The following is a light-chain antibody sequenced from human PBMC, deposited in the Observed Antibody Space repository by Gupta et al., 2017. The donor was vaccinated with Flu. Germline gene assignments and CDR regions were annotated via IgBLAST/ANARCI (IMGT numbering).Light chain of an antibody. CDR2: NSS. Sequence: ISCSGSSTNSGRNVVSWYEHVPGRAAKNLSYNSSQRRSGGVDGRSGSKTGASASLAISGRQSEEEADDYCAAGDDSMNGRWVFGGGTKLTVL. V-gene: IGLV1-44*01. J-gene: IGLJ3*02. CDR3: AAGDDSMNGRWV. CDR1: STNSGRNV.